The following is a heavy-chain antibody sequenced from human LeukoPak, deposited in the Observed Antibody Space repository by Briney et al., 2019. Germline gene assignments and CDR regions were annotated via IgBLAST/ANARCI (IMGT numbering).Heavy chain of an antibody. CDR3: ATVDGGYGDYPQNYYYYGMDV. Sequence: ASVKVSCKVSGYTLTELSMHWARQAPGKGLEWMGGFDPEDGETIYAQKFQGRVTMTEDTSTDTAYMELSSLRSEDTAVYYCATVDGGYGDYPQNYYYYGMDVWGQGTTVTVSS. CDR2: FDPEDGET. CDR1: GYTLTELS. V-gene: IGHV1-24*01. J-gene: IGHJ6*02. D-gene: IGHD4-17*01.